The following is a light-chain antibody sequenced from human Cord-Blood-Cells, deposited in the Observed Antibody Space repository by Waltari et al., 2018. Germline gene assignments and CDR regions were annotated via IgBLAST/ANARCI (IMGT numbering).Light chain of an antibody. CDR2: DVS. CDR3: SSYTSSSTWV. CDR1: SSDVGGYNY. V-gene: IGLV2-14*01. Sequence: ASVSGSPGQSITISCTGTSSDVGGYNYVSWYQQHPGKAPKLMIYDVSNRPSGVSNRFSGSKSGNTASLTISGLQAEDEADYYCSSYTSSSTWVFGGGTKLTVL. J-gene: IGLJ3*02.